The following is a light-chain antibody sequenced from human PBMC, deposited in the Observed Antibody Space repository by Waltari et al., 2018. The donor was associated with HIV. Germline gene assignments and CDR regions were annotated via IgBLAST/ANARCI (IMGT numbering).Light chain of an antibody. CDR3: CSYAGSSTFL. V-gene: IGLV2-11*01. Sequence: QSALTQPRSVSGSPGQSVTIYCTGTSSDVGGYNYVSWYQQHPGKAPKLMIYDLSKRPSGVPDRFSGSKSGNTASLTISGLQAEDEADYYCCSYAGSSTFLFGTGTKVTVL. J-gene: IGLJ1*01. CDR2: DLS. CDR1: SSDVGGYNY.